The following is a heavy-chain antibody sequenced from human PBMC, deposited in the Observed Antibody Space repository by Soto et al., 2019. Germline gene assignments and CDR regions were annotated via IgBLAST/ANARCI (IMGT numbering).Heavy chain of an antibody. V-gene: IGHV3-23*01. Sequence: PGGSLRLSCAASGFTFSSYAMSWVRQAPGKGLEWVSAISGSGGSTYYADSVKGRFTISRDNSKNTLYLQMNSLRAEDTAVYYCAKVVPFGVVTDRRSPRGDYYGMDVWGQGTTVTVSS. CDR1: GFTFSSYA. CDR3: AKVVPFGVVTDRRSPRGDYYGMDV. J-gene: IGHJ6*02. D-gene: IGHD3-3*01. CDR2: ISGSGGST.